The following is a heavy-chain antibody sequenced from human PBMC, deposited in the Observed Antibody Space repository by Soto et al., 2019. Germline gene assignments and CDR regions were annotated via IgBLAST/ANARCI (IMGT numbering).Heavy chain of an antibody. D-gene: IGHD1-26*01. V-gene: IGHV3-30*18. CDR2: ISYDGGSK. CDR1: GFTFSSYG. J-gene: IGHJ6*02. CDR3: AKDGKAGYGMDV. Sequence: QVQLVESGGGVVQPGRSLRLSCAASGFTFSSYGMHWVRQAPGKGLEWVAVISYDGGSKYYADSVKGRLTISRDNPKNTLYLQMNSPRAEDTAVYYCAKDGKAGYGMDVWGQGTTVTVSS.